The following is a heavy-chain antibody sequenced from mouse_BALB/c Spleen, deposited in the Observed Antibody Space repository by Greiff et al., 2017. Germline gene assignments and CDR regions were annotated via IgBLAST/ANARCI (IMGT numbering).Heavy chain of an antibody. J-gene: IGHJ4*01. CDR3: ARVRDGYYGDY. D-gene: IGHD2-3*01. CDR1: GFTFSSYG. Sequence: EVQLVESGGDLVKPGGSLKLSCAASGFTFSSYGMSWVRQTPDKRLEWVATISSGGSYTYYPDSVKGRFTISRDNAKNTLYLQMSSLKSEDTAMYYCARVRDGYYGDYWGQGTSVTVSS. V-gene: IGHV5-6*01. CDR2: ISSGGSYT.